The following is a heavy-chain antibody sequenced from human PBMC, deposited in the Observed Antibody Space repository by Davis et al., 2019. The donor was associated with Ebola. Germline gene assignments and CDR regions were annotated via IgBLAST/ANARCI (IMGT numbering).Heavy chain of an antibody. J-gene: IGHJ6*02. CDR2: IYYSGST. D-gene: IGHD6-6*01. V-gene: IGHV4-59*12. Sequence: PSETLSLTCTVSGGSISSYYWSWIRQPPGKGLEWIGYIYYSGSTNYNPSLKSRVTISVDTSKNQFSLKLSSVTAADTAVYYCARDRSIKYSSSRGDYYGMDVWGQGTTVTVSS. CDR1: GGSISSYY. CDR3: ARDRSIKYSSSRGDYYGMDV.